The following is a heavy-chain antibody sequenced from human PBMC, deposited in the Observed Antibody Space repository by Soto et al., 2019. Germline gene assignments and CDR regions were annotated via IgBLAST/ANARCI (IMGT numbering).Heavy chain of an antibody. CDR1: GFTFSNHA. CDR2: ISFEGSNK. V-gene: IGHV3-30*18. D-gene: IGHD5-12*01. Sequence: GGSLRLSCAASGFTFSNHAMHWVRQAPGKGLEWVAIISFEGSNKYYAASVEGRFTISRDNSKNTLYLQMNSLRTEDTAVYYCGKERGYQGLYYYAVDVWGQGTTVTVSS. J-gene: IGHJ6*02. CDR3: GKERGYQGLYYYAVDV.